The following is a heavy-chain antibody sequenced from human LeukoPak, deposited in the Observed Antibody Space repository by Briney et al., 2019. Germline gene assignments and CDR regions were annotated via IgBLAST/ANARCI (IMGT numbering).Heavy chain of an antibody. J-gene: IGHJ4*02. D-gene: IGHD3-3*01. CDR2: IYYSGST. Sequence: SSDPLSLTCSVSGGSISSSSYYWGWIRQPPGKGLEWIGSIYYSGSTYYNPSLKSRVTISVDTSKNQFPLKLSSVTAADTAVYYCARGIFGVVINDYWGQGTLVTVSS. CDR1: GGSISSSSYY. V-gene: IGHV4-39*01. CDR3: ARGIFGVVINDY.